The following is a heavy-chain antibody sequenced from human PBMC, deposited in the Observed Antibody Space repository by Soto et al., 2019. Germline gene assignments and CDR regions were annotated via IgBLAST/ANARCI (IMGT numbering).Heavy chain of an antibody. CDR1: GGTFSSYS. CDR3: ARDGGRHSGGIDY. V-gene: IGHV1-69*01. Sequence: QVQLVQSGAEVKKPGSSVKVSCKASGGTFSSYSINWVRQAPGQGLEWMGEIIPIFGTANYAQKVQGRVTITADESTSTAYMDLSSLRSEDTAVYYCARDGGRHSGGIDYWGQGTLVTVSS. J-gene: IGHJ4*02. D-gene: IGHD1-26*01. CDR2: IIPIFGTA.